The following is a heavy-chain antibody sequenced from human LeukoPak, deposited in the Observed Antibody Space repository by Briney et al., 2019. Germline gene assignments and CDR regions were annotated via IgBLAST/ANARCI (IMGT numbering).Heavy chain of an antibody. CDR1: GLSISSYY. Sequence: PSETLSLTCTVSGLSISSYYWSSIRQSPRKGLEWIGYIYYTGSTNYNPSLKSRLTISVDTSNNQFSLSLRAVTSADTAVYYCTRVHYSGSGLSSYFDYWGQGTLVTVSS. CDR3: TRVHYSGSGLSSYFDY. CDR2: IYYTGST. J-gene: IGHJ4*02. V-gene: IGHV4-59*01. D-gene: IGHD3-10*01.